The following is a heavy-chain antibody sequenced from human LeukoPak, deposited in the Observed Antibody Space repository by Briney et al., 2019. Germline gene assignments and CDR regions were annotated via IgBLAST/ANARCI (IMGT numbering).Heavy chain of an antibody. CDR2: INPNSGGT. CDR1: GYTFTGYY. D-gene: IGHD6-19*01. Sequence: ASVKVSCKASGYTFTGYYMHWVRQAPGQGLEWMGWINPNSGGTNYAQKFQGWVTMTRDTSISTAYMELSRLRSDDTAVYYCARDVTAYSSGCDAFDIWGQGTMVTVSS. CDR3: ARDVTAYSSGCDAFDI. J-gene: IGHJ3*02. V-gene: IGHV1-2*04.